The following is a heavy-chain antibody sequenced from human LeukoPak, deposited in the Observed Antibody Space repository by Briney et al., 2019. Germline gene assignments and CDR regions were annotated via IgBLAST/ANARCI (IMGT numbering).Heavy chain of an antibody. J-gene: IGHJ4*02. Sequence: SETLSLTCTVSNGSVRSYYWSWVRQSPGMGLEWIGYIYYSGSTNYNPSLKSRVTISIHTSRNQFPLMLSSVTAADTAMYYCARYYDRTGFDYWGQGTLVTVSS. CDR1: NGSVRSYY. V-gene: IGHV4-59*08. D-gene: IGHD3-16*01. CDR2: IYYSGST. CDR3: ARYYDRTGFDY.